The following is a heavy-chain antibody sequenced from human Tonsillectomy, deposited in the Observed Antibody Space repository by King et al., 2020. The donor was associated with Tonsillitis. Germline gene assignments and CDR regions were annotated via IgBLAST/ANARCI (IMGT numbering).Heavy chain of an antibody. Sequence: DVQLVESGGGLVQPGGSLRLSCAASGFTVSSNYMSWVRQAPGKGLEWGSVIYSCGSTYYADSVKGRFTISRHNSKNTLYLQMNSLRAEDTAVYYCARARGGYDLGPFDYWGQGTLVTVSS. CDR1: GFTVSSNY. CDR3: ARARGGYDLGPFDY. V-gene: IGHV3-53*04. CDR2: IYSCGST. J-gene: IGHJ4*02. D-gene: IGHD5-12*01.